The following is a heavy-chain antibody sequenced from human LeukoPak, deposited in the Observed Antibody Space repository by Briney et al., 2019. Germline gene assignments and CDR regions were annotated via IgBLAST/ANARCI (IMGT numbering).Heavy chain of an antibody. CDR1: GGTFSSYA. D-gene: IGHD3-22*01. J-gene: IGHJ4*02. CDR2: IIPIFGTA. CDR3: ATDIIHYYDSSGYYFEFDY. V-gene: IGHV1-69*05. Sequence: GASVKVSCKASGGTFSSYAISWVRQAPGQGLEWMGGIIPIFGTANYAQKFQGRVTITTDVSTSTAYMELSSLRSEDTAVYYCATDIIHYYDSSGYYFEFDYWGQGTLVTVSS.